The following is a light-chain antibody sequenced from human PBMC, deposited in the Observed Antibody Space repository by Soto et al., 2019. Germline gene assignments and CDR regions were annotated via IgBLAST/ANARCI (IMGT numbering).Light chain of an antibody. J-gene: IGLJ2*01. CDR2: DNT. CDR3: QSYDSSLSGSVL. V-gene: IGLV1-40*01. CDR1: SSNLGTGFD. Sequence: QLVLTQPPSVSGAPGQKVTISCTGSSSNLGTGFDVHWYQQVPGTAPKLLIYDNTHRPSGVPDRFSGSKSGTSASLAITGLQAEDEADYYCQSYDSSLSGSVLFGGGTKLTVL.